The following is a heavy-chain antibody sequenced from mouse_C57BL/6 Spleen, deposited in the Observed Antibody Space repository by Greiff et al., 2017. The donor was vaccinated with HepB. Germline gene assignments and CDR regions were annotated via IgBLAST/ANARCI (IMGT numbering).Heavy chain of an antibody. V-gene: IGHV3-6*01. J-gene: IGHJ2*01. CDR3: ARDRAGAPYFDY. CDR2: ISYDGSN. Sequence: EVKLQESGPGLVKPSQSLSLTCSVTGYSITSGYYWNWIRQFPGNKLEWMGYISYDGSNNYNPSLKNRISITRDTSKNQFFLKLNSVTTEDTATYYCARDRAGAPYFDYWGQGTTLTVSS. CDR1: GYSITSGYY. D-gene: IGHD3-1*01.